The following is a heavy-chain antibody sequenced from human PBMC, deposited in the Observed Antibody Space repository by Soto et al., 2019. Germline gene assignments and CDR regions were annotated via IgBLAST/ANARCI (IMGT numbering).Heavy chain of an antibody. Sequence: GASVKVSRKASGYTFTGYYMHWVRQAPGQGLEWMGWINPNSGGTNYAQKFQGWVTMTRDTSISTAYMELSRLRSDDTAVYYCVRGEQLALYGMDVWGQGTTVTVSS. CDR2: INPNSGGT. CDR1: GYTFTGYY. J-gene: IGHJ6*02. V-gene: IGHV1-2*04. D-gene: IGHD6-6*01. CDR3: VRGEQLALYGMDV.